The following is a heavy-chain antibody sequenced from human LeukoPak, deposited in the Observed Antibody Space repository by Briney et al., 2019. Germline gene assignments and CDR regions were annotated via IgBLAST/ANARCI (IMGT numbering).Heavy chain of an antibody. V-gene: IGHV1-2*02. CDR2: INPNSGDT. J-gene: IGHJ3*02. CDR3: ARERNYDILTGYDDAFDI. CDR1: GYTFTGYY. Sequence: ASVKVSCKASGYTFTGYYMHWVRQAPGQGLEWMGWINPNSGDTNYAQKFQGRVTMTRDTSISTAYMELSRLRSDDTAVYYCARERNYDILTGYDDAFDIWGQGTMVTVSS. D-gene: IGHD3-9*01.